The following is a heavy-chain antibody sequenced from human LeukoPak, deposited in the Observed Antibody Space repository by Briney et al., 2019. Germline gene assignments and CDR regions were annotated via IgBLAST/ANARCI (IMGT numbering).Heavy chain of an antibody. CDR2: INPSGGST. J-gene: IGHJ4*02. Sequence: ASVKVSCKASGYTFTSYDINWVRQAPGQGLEWMGIINPSGGSTSNAQKFQGRVTMTRDMSTSTVYMELSSLRSEDMAVYYCARYGHSPYFDSWGQGTLVTVSS. CDR3: ARYGHSPYFDS. V-gene: IGHV1-46*01. CDR1: GYTFTSYD. D-gene: IGHD3-10*01.